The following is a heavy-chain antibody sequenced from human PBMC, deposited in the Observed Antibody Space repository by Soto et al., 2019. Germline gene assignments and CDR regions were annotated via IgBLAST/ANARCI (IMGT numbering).Heavy chain of an antibody. J-gene: IGHJ4*02. Sequence: GASVKLSCTASGYTYTSYDINWVRQATGQGLEWMGWMNPNSGNTGYAQKFQGRVTMTRNTSISTAYMELSSLRSEDTAVYYCARGTDDYSNYVGDDYWGQGTLVTVSS. D-gene: IGHD4-4*01. CDR2: MNPNSGNT. V-gene: IGHV1-8*01. CDR3: ARGTDDYSNYVGDDY. CDR1: GYTYTSYD.